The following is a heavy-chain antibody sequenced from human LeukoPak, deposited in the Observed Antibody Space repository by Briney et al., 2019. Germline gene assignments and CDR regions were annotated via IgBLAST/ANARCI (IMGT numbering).Heavy chain of an antibody. V-gene: IGHV4-39*01. CDR1: GGSISSSSYY. J-gene: IGHJ4*02. D-gene: IGHD5-18*01. Sequence: KPSETLSLTCTVSGGSISSSSYYWGWIRQPPGKGLEWIGSIYYSGSTYYNPSLKSRVTISVDTSKNQFSLKLSSVTAADTAVYYCAIRRGMVTGFYFDYWGQGTLVTVSS. CDR2: IYYSGST. CDR3: AIRRGMVTGFYFDY.